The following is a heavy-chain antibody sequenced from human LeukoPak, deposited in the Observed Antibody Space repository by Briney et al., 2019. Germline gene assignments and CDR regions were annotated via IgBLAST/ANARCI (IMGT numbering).Heavy chain of an antibody. V-gene: IGHV1-69*06. Sequence: SVKVSCKASGGTFSSYAISWVRQAPGQGLEWMGGIIPIFGTANYAQKFQGRVTVTAGTSTNTAYMELRSLRSDDTAIYYCARRKYGADYNGMDVWGQGTTVTVSS. CDR1: GGTFSSYA. CDR2: IIPIFGTA. D-gene: IGHD4/OR15-4a*01. J-gene: IGHJ6*02. CDR3: ARRKYGADYNGMDV.